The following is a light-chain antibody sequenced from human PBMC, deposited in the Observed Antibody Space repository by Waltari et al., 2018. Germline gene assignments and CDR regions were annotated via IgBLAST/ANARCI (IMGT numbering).Light chain of an antibody. V-gene: IGKV1-5*03. CDR1: QSISNW. J-gene: IGKJ4*01. CDR3: QQYNSYSLLT. Sequence: DIQMTQSPSTLSASVGDTIIITCRASQSISNWLAWYQQKPGKAPKLLIYKAFTLETGVPSRFSGSGSGTVFTLTISLQPDDFSTYYCQQYNSYSLLTFGGGTKVEIE. CDR2: KAF.